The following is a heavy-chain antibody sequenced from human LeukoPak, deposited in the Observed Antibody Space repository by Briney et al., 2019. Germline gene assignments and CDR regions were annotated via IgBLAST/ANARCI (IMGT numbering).Heavy chain of an antibody. CDR1: GFTFSSYA. Sequence: GRSLRLSCAASGFTFSSYAMHWVRQAPGKGLEWVTFIRFDGGKKNYADSVKGRFAISRDNSKNTVYLQMNSLRAEDTAIYYCAKDGDSTGYYSSYCNHMDVWGKGTSVTISS. CDR3: AKDGDSTGYYSSYCNHMDV. J-gene: IGHJ6*03. D-gene: IGHD3-22*01. V-gene: IGHV3-30*09. CDR2: IRFDGGKK.